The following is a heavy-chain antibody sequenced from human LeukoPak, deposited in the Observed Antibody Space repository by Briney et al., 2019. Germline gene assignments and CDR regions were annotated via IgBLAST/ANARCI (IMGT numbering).Heavy chain of an antibody. CDR1: GYTFTGYY. V-gene: IGHV1-2*02. Sequence: ASVKVSCKASGYTFTGYYMHWVRQAPGQGLEWMGWINPNGGGTNYAQKFQGRVTMTRDTSISTAYMELSRLRSDDTAVYYCARESWELRNFDYWGQGTLVTVSS. D-gene: IGHD1-26*01. CDR2: INPNGGGT. J-gene: IGHJ4*02. CDR3: ARESWELRNFDY.